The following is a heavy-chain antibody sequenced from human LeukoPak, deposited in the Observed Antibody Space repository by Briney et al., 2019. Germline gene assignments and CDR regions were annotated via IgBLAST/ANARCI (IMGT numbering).Heavy chain of an antibody. D-gene: IGHD2-8*01. J-gene: IGHJ6*02. V-gene: IGHV3-9*01. CDR2: ITWNSRDI. CDR1: GFIFNDYA. Sequence: GGSLRLSCVASGFIFNDYAMHWVRQAPGKGLEWVSGITWNSRDIGYADSVKGRFTISRDNAKNSLYLQVNSLRTEDTALYHCVKRSGGRSAATNGDYYYGMDVWGLGTTVTVSS. CDR3: VKRSGGRSAATNGDYYYGMDV.